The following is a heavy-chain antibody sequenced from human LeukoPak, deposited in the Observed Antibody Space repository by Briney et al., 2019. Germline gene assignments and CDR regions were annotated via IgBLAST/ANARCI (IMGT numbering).Heavy chain of an antibody. J-gene: IGHJ5*02. CDR2: INTNTGNP. CDR3: ARDPRGGYSNLYP. Sequence: ASVKVSCKASGYTFTSYAMNWVRQAPGQGLEWMGWINTNTGNPTYAQGFTGRFVFSLDTSVNTAYLQISSLKTEGTAVYYCARDPRGGYSNLYPWGQGTLVTVSS. D-gene: IGHD4-11*01. V-gene: IGHV7-4-1*02. CDR1: GYTFTSYA.